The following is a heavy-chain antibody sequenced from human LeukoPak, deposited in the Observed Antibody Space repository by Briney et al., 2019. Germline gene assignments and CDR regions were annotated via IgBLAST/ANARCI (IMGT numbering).Heavy chain of an antibody. D-gene: IGHD6-19*01. CDR3: ARGTLGAWGW. CDR1: GFTFSSYD. J-gene: IGHJ4*02. CDR2: ISSSSNYI. V-gene: IGHV3-21*01. Sequence: PGGCLRLSCAASGFTFSSYDMNWVRQAPGKGLEWVSSISSSSNYIHYADSVKGRFTISRDNAKNSLYLQMNSLRAEDTAVYFCARGTLGAWGWWGQGTLVTVSS.